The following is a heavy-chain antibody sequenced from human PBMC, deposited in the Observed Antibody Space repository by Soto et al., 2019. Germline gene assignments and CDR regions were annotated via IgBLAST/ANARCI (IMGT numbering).Heavy chain of an antibody. Sequence: SGPTLVNPTETLTLTCPVSGFSLSNARMGVSWIRQPPGKALEWLAHIFSNDEKSYSTSLKSRLTISKDTSKSQVVLTMTNMDPVDTATYYCARIVDTAMWRYYFDYWGQGTLVTVSS. D-gene: IGHD5-18*01. CDR3: ARIVDTAMWRYYFDY. CDR1: GFSLSNARMG. V-gene: IGHV2-26*01. CDR2: IFSNDEK. J-gene: IGHJ4*02.